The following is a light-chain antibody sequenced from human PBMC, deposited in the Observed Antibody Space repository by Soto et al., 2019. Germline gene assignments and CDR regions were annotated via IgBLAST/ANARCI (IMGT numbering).Light chain of an antibody. CDR3: CSYAGSYNLGV. Sequence: QSVLTQPPSASGSPGQSVAISCTGTSSDVGSYNYVSWYQQHPGKAPKLMIYEVTKRPSGVPDRFSGSKSGNTASLTVSGLQAEDEADYFCCSYAGSYNLGVFGGGTQLTVL. CDR1: SSDVGSYNY. J-gene: IGLJ3*02. CDR2: EVT. V-gene: IGLV2-8*01.